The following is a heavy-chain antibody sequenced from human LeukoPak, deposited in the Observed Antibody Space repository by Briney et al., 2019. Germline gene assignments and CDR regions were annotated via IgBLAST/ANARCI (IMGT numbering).Heavy chain of an antibody. CDR3: ARGYCSSTSCSTPYYYYYYMDV. J-gene: IGHJ6*03. CDR1: GGSFSGYY. Sequence: PSETLSLTCAVYGGSFSGYYWSWIRQPPGKGLEWIGEINHSGSTNYNPSLKSRVIISVDTSKNQFSLKLSSVTAADTAVYYCARGYCSSTSCSTPYYYYYYMDVWGKGTTVTVSS. D-gene: IGHD2-2*01. V-gene: IGHV4-34*01. CDR2: INHSGST.